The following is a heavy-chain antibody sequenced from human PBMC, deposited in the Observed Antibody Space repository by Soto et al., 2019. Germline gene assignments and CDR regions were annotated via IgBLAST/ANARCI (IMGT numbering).Heavy chain of an antibody. J-gene: IGHJ4*02. CDR3: ARVSQLERLGEFDY. CDR1: GYTVTSYA. V-gene: IGHV1-3*01. D-gene: IGHD1-1*01. Sequence: ASVKVSCKASGYTVTSYAMHWVRQAPGQRLEWMGWINAGNGNTKYSQKFQGRVTITRDTSASTAYMELSSLRSEDTAVYYCARVSQLERLGEFDYWGQGTLVTVSS. CDR2: INAGNGNT.